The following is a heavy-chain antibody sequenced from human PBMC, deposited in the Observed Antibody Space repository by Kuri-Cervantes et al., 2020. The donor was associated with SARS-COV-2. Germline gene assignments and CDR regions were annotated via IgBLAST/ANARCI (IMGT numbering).Heavy chain of an antibody. J-gene: IGHJ3*02. D-gene: IGHD3-3*01. CDR3: AREDMGDFWSGYYEGAFDI. V-gene: IGHV3-15*01. Sequence: GESLKISCAASGFTFSDAWMSWVRQAPGKGLEWVGRIKSKTDGGTTDYAAPVKGRFTISRDDSKNSLYLQMNSLRAEDTAVYYCAREDMGDFWSGYYEGAFDIWGQGTMVTVSS. CDR1: GFTFSDAW. CDR2: IKSKTDGGTT.